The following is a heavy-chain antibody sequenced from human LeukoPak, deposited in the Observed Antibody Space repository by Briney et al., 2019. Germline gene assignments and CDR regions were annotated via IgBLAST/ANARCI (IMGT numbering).Heavy chain of an antibody. J-gene: IGHJ4*02. CDR1: GFTFTNYG. Sequence: PGGSLGLSCVASGFTFTNYGMGWVCQAPGKGLKWVSAISGTGGRTYYADSAKGRLTISKDDSKNTLYLQMNSLRAEDTAVYYCAKEGGFQLPFDSWGQGTLVTVSS. V-gene: IGHV3-23*01. CDR2: ISGTGGRT. CDR3: AKEGGFQLPFDS. D-gene: IGHD2-2*01.